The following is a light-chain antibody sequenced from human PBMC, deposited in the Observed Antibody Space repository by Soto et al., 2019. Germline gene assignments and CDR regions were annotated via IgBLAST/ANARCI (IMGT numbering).Light chain of an antibody. Sequence: DIVMTQSPLSLPVTPGEPASISCRSSQSLLHGNGYNYLDWYLRKPGQSPQLLIYLGSNRASGVPVRFSGIGSGTDFTLKISRVEAEYVGIYFCMQALQTPFTFGQVTKLEI. CDR3: MQALQTPFT. CDR2: LGS. V-gene: IGKV2-28*01. CDR1: QSLLHGNGYNY. J-gene: IGKJ2*01.